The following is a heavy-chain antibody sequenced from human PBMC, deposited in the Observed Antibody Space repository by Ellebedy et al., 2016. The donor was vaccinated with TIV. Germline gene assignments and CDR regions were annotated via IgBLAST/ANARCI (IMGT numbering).Heavy chain of an antibody. Sequence: MPSETLSLTCAVYGGSFSGYYWSWIRQPPGKGLEWIGEINHSGSTNYNPSLKSRVTISVDTSKNQFSLKLSSVTAADTAVYYCARRTHSYGSYYFDYWGQGTLVTVSS. V-gene: IGHV4-34*01. CDR3: ARRTHSYGSYYFDY. J-gene: IGHJ4*02. CDR2: INHSGST. D-gene: IGHD5-18*01. CDR1: GGSFSGYY.